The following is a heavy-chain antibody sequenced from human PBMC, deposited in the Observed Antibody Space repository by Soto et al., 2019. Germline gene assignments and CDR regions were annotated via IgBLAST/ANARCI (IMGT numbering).Heavy chain of an antibody. Sequence: QLQLQESGPGLVKPTQTLSLTCTVFGGSISSGDYYWSWIRQHPGKGLEWIGYIYYSGSADYSPSLKSRVTISVDTSKNQFSLQLSSVTAADTAVYYCARVGRSDYDGMDVWGQGSTVTVSS. CDR2: IYYSGSA. CDR1: GGSISSGDYY. V-gene: IGHV4-31*03. CDR3: ARVGRSDYDGMDV. J-gene: IGHJ6*02. D-gene: IGHD3-10*01.